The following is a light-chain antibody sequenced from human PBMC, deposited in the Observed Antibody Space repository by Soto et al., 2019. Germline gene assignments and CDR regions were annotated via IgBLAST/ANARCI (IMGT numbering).Light chain of an antibody. CDR1: QSISYF. J-gene: IGKJ4*01. CDR2: TAS. CDR3: QQGYRTPLS. Sequence: DLQMTQSPSSLSASVGDRVTITCRASQSISYFLNWYQQKPGKAPTLLIYTASNLQDGVPSRFSGSGSGTDCTLTISSLEPEDFAIYYCQQGYRTPLSFGGGTKVEI. V-gene: IGKV1-39*01.